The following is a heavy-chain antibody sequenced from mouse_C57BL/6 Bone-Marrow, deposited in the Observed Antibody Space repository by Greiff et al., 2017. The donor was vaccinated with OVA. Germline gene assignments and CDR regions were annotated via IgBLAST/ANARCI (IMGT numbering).Heavy chain of an antibody. D-gene: IGHD1-1*01. CDR2: IRYDGSN. CDR3: ARKGLLRWFAD. V-gene: IGHV3-6*01. Sequence: VQLQQSGPGLVKPSQSLSLTCSVTGYSITSGYYWNWIRQFPGNKLEWVGYIRYDGSNNYHPSLKNRIAITRDTSKNQFFLKLNSVTTEDTATYYCARKGLLRWFADWGQGTLVTVSA. CDR1: GYSITSGYY. J-gene: IGHJ3*01.